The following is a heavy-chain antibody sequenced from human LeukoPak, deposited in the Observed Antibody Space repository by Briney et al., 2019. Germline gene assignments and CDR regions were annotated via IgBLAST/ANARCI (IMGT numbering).Heavy chain of an antibody. Sequence: PTGGSLRLSCAASGFTFSSYAMSWVRQAPGKGLVWVSRINSDGSSTSYADSVKGRFTISRDNAKNTLYLQMNSLRAEDTAVYYCAGAYLYSYGPGADYWGQGTLVTVSS. CDR3: AGAYLYSYGPGADY. V-gene: IGHV3-74*01. CDR1: GFTFSSYA. J-gene: IGHJ4*02. CDR2: INSDGSST. D-gene: IGHD5-18*01.